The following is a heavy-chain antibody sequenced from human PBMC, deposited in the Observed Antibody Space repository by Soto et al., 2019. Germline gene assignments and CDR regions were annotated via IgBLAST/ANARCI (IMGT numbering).Heavy chain of an antibody. CDR2: INQDTSYR. D-gene: IGHD3-16*01. CDR3: SKVGYNDWDFDR. CDR1: GFRFSSYW. V-gene: IGHV3-7*01. J-gene: IGHJ4*02. Sequence: LRLYCVASGFRFSSYWMTWVRQAPGKGLEWVAIINQDTSYRYYVDSVEGRFTISRDNAKSSVYLQMNSLRAEDTALYYCSKVGYNDWDFDRWGQGTLVNVSS.